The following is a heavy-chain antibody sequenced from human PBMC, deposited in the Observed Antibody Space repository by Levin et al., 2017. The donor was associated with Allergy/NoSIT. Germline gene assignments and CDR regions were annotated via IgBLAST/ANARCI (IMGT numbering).Heavy chain of an antibody. CDR2: IYVTGST. CDR1: GDSISRGFYY. CDR3: ARDLEGFSGYNPYCYMDV. J-gene: IGHJ6*03. D-gene: IGHD5-12*01. Sequence: SETLSLTCSVSGDSISRGFYYWSWIRQPAGEGLEWIGRIYVTGSTTYSPSLKSRVTISLDRSKDQVSLKINSVTAADTAVYYCARDLEGFSGYNPYCYMDVWGKGTTVTVSS. V-gene: IGHV4-61*02.